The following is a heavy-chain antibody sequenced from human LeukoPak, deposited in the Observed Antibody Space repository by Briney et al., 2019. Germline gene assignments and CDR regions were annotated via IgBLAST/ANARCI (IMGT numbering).Heavy chain of an antibody. D-gene: IGHD6-25*01. V-gene: IGHV3-9*01. Sequence: GGSLRLSCAASGFTFDDYAMHWVRQAPGKGLERVSGISWNSGSIGYADSVKGRFTISRDNAKNSLYLQMNSLRAEDTALYYCAKDGGSAAALGYWGQGTLVTVSS. J-gene: IGHJ4*02. CDR3: AKDGGSAAALGY. CDR1: GFTFDDYA. CDR2: ISWNSGSI.